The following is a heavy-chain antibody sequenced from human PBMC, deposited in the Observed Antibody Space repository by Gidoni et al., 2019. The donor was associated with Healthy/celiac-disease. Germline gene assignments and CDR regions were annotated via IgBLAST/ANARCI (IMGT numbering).Heavy chain of an antibody. CDR2: IYYSGST. CDR3: ARVVGASRTEGRGQNWFDP. CDR1: GGSISSGDYY. D-gene: IGHD2-2*01. J-gene: IGHJ5*02. Sequence: QVQLQESGPGLVKPSQTLSLPRTVSGGSISSGDYYWSWIRQPPGQGLEWVGDIYYSGSTYYNPSLKSRVTISVDTSKNQFSLKLSSVTAADTAVYYCARVVGASRTEGRGQNWFDPWGQGTLVTVSS. V-gene: IGHV4-30-4*01.